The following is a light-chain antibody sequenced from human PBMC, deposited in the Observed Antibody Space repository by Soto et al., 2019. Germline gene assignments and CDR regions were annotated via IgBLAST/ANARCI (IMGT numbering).Light chain of an antibody. Sequence: IQLTQSPSSLSASVGDRVTITCRASQGISSSLAWYQQIPGKAPTLLIYAASTLQSGVPSRFSGSGSGTDFTLTISSLQPEDFAIYYCQHLNSYPFTFGQGTRLEIK. J-gene: IGKJ5*01. CDR3: QHLNSYPFT. V-gene: IGKV1-9*01. CDR2: AAS. CDR1: QGISSS.